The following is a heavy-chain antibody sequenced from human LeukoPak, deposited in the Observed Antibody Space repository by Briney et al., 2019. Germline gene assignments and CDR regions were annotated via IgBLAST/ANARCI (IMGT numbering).Heavy chain of an antibody. J-gene: IGHJ4*02. Sequence: GGSLRLSCAASGFTFNNYWMKWVRQAPGKGLEWVATIKQEGSGKYYVDSVKGRFTISRDNTKNSLLLQLDSLSAEDTAVYYCAKDLDYTTFVFDYWGQGALVTVSS. CDR1: GFTFNNYW. CDR2: IKQEGSGK. D-gene: IGHD3-3*01. CDR3: AKDLDYTTFVFDY. V-gene: IGHV3-7*05.